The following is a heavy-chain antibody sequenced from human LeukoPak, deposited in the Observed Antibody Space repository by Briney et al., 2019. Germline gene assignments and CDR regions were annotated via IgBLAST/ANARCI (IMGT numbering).Heavy chain of an antibody. CDR3: ARGEGYYFDY. CDR1: GDSVSTNSAA. D-gene: IGHD1-26*01. V-gene: IGHV6-1*01. CDR2: TYYRSKWYN. Sequence: SQTLSLTCAISGDSVSTNSAAWNWVRQSPSRGLKWLGRTYYRSKWYNDYAISVKSRIIIKSDTSKNQFSLQLNSVTPEDTAVYYCARGEGYYFDYWGQGTLVTVSS. J-gene: IGHJ4*02.